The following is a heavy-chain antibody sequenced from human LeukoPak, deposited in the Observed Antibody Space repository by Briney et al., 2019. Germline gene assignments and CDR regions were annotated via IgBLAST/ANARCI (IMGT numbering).Heavy chain of an antibody. CDR3: TREQLGAWYDYFDY. Sequence: RPGRSLRLSCAASGFTFSTHAMHWVRQAPGKGLDWVAVISYDGNNKYYPDSVKGRFTISRDNSKNTLYLQMNSLRADDTAVYYCTREQLGAWYDYFDYWGRGTLVTVSS. V-gene: IGHV3-30*04. CDR2: ISYDGNNK. D-gene: IGHD1-1*01. CDR1: GFTFSTHA. J-gene: IGHJ4*02.